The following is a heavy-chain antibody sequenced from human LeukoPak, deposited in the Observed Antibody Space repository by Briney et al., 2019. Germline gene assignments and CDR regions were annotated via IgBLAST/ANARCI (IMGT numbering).Heavy chain of an antibody. D-gene: IGHD6-19*01. CDR2: VNPNSGGT. CDR1: LYTFTAYY. CDR3: ARQIGVAGMIFDY. V-gene: IGHV1-2*02. J-gene: IGHJ4*02. Sequence: GASVKVSCKASLYTFTAYYMHWVRQAPGQGLEWMGWVNPNSGGTDYAQKFQGRVTMTWDTSISTAYMEVSRLRSDDRAVYYCARQIGVAGMIFDYWGQGTLVTVSS.